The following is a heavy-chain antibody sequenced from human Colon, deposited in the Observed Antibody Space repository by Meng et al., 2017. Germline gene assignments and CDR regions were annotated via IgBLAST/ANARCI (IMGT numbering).Heavy chain of an antibody. CDR3: ARDPSNRGAFFNP. CDR2: VHDSGDT. V-gene: IGHV4-31*11. Sequence: QGHAQGSGPGLVMPAQTLSLTCVVSGGSISGDGYYWSWIRQHPGKGLEWIGYVHDSGDTYYKSSLKSRITISIDTSENQFSLKLKSVTAADTAVYYCARDPSNRGAFFNPWGQGTLVTVSS. CDR1: GGSISGDGYY. D-gene: IGHD3-10*01. J-gene: IGHJ5*02.